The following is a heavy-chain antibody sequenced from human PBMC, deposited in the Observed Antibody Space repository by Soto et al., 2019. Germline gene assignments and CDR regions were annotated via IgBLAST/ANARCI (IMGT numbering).Heavy chain of an antibody. V-gene: IGHV1-18*01. D-gene: IGHD1-1*01. Sequence: VTLVQSGAEVRKPGASVKVSCKGSGYTFTSYGIAWVRQAPGQGLEWMGWISAHNDNTNYAQKVQGRVTVTRDTSTSTAYMELRNLRSDDTAVYYCARGRYGDYWGQGALVTVSS. CDR3: ARGRYGDY. CDR1: GYTFTSYG. J-gene: IGHJ4*02. CDR2: ISAHNDNT.